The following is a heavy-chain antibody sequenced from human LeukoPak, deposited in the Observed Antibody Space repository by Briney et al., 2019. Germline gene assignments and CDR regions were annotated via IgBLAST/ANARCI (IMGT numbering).Heavy chain of an antibody. CDR3: ARGGPEYLSDY. V-gene: IGHV1-46*01. D-gene: IGHD2/OR15-2a*01. CDR1: EHTYTNSY. CDR2: INPSGGST. J-gene: IGHJ4*02. Sequence: ASVKVSCKASEHTYTNSYMHWVRQAPGQGLEWMGIINPSGGSTSYAQKFQGRVTMTRDTSTSTVYMEMSSLRSEDTAVYYCARGGPEYLSDYWGQGTLVTVSS.